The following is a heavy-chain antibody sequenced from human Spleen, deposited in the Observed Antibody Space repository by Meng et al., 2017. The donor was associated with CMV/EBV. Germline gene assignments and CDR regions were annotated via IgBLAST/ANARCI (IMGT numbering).Heavy chain of an antibody. Sequence: GESLKISCAASGFTFSNYDITWVRQAPGKGLEWVSDISGGGGTTWFADAVKGRFTISRDTSKNMVYLLMNSLRAEDTALYYCAKGGGSWYLDSWGQGTLVTVSS. CDR2: ISGGGGTT. V-gene: IGHV3-23*01. CDR3: AKGGGSWYLDS. CDR1: GFTFSNYD. D-gene: IGHD6-13*01. J-gene: IGHJ4*02.